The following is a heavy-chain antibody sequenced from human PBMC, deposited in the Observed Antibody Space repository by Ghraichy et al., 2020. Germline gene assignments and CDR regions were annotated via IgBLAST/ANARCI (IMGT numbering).Heavy chain of an antibody. CDR2: INHSGST. Sequence: SETLSLTCAVYGGSFSGYYWSWIRQPPGKGLEWIGEINHSGSTNYNPSLKSRVTISVDTSKNQFSLKLSSVTAADTAVYYCARSMRRITIFGVVPPGCDAFDIWCQGTMVTVS. CDR1: GGSFSGYY. J-gene: IGHJ3*02. V-gene: IGHV4-34*01. D-gene: IGHD3-3*01. CDR3: ARSMRRITIFGVVPPGCDAFDI.